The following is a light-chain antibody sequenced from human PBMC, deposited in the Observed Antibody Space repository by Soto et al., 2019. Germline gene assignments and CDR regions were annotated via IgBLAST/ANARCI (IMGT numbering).Light chain of an antibody. Sequence: QSALTQPASVSGSPGQSITISCTGTSSDVGSYNYVSWHQQHPGQAPKPMIYEVTNRASGVPDRFSASKSGNTASLTISGLQAGDEADYYCSSYRRSSTYVFGTGTKLTVL. CDR2: EVT. CDR3: SSYRRSSTYV. J-gene: IGLJ1*01. CDR1: SSDVGSYNY. V-gene: IGLV2-14*01.